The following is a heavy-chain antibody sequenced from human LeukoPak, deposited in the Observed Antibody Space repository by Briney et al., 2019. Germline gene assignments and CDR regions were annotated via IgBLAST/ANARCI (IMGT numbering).Heavy chain of an antibody. CDR1: GGSISSSNW. J-gene: IGHJ6*02. Sequence: SGTLSLTCAVSGGSISSSNWWSWVRQPPGKGLEWIGEIYHSGSTNYNPSLKSRVTISVDKSKNQFSLKLSSVTAADTAVYYCARARFLNAAPYYYYGMDVWGQGTTVTVSS. D-gene: IGHD2/OR15-2a*01. CDR3: ARARFLNAAPYYYYGMDV. V-gene: IGHV4-4*02. CDR2: IYHSGST.